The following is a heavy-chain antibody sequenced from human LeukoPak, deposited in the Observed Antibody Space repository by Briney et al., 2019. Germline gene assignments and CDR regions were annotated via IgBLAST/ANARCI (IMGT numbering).Heavy chain of an antibody. D-gene: IGHD6-6*01. J-gene: IGHJ6*03. CDR1: GGSISSSSYY. Sequence: SETLSLTCTVSGGSISSSSYYWGWIRQPPGKGLEWIGSIYYSGSTNYNPSLKSRVTMSVDTSKNQFSLKLSSVTAADTAVYYCARSIAARPDYYYYMDVWGKGTTVTVSS. CDR2: IYYSGST. CDR3: ARSIAARPDYYYYMDV. V-gene: IGHV4-39*07.